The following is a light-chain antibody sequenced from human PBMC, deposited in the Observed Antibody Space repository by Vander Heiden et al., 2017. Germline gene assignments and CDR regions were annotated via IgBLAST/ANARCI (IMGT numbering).Light chain of an antibody. CDR2: DVT. Sequence: QPALTQPASAPWSPGQSLTISCTGTGNDIGAFNYVTWYQQYPGKVPTVLIFDVTNRASGISPRFSGAKSGNTASLTISGLRAEDEADYYCCSYTRSSTYVFGSGTKVTVL. J-gene: IGLJ1*01. CDR1: GNDIGAFNY. V-gene: IGLV2-14*01. CDR3: CSYTRSSTYV.